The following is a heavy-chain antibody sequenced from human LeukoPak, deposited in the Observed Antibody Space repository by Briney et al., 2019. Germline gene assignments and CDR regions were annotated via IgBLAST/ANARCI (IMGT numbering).Heavy chain of an antibody. V-gene: IGHV3-33*01. D-gene: IGHD2-2*01. CDR1: GFTFSSYG. CDR3: ARDGCSSTSCSNAFDI. J-gene: IGHJ3*02. Sequence: PGGSLRLSCAASGFTFSSYGMHWVRQAPGKGLEWVAVIWYGGSNKYYADSVKGRFTISRDNSKNTLYLQMNSLRAEDTAVYYCARDGCSSTSCSNAFDIWGQGTMVTVSS. CDR2: IWYGGSNK.